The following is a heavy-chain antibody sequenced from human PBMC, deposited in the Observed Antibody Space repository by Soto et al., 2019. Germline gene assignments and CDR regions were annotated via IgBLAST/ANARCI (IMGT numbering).Heavy chain of an antibody. V-gene: IGHV2-70*01. CDR3: ARICTAMATGLGMDV. CDR2: IDSAADK. CDR1: WFSLSTSGRC. J-gene: IGHJ6*02. Sequence: SGPTLGNPTQTLTLTCTFSWFSLSTSGRCVSWIRQPPGKALESLELIDSAADKYYSTSLKTRLKLSKDTSKYQVVLTMNNIDPVDTATYYCARICTAMATGLGMDVWGQGTTVTVSS. D-gene: IGHD5-18*01.